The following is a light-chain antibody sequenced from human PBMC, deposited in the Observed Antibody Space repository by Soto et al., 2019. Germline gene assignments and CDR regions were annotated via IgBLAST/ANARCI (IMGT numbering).Light chain of an antibody. CDR2: GAS. CDR1: QSVSSSY. Sequence: EIVLTQSPGTLSLSPGERATLSCRASQSVSSSYLAWYQQKPGQAPRLLIYGASSRAAGVPARFSGSGSATDFTLTISSLQSEDFAVYYCQQYHNWPPQYTFGQGTKLQIK. J-gene: IGKJ2*01. CDR3: QQYHNWPPQYT. V-gene: IGKV3-20*01.